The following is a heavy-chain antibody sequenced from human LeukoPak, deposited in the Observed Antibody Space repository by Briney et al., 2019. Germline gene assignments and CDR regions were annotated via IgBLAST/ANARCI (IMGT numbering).Heavy chain of an antibody. CDR3: ARRDYYGSGSPDF. CDR1: GFTFHVYD. Sequence: GGSPRLSCAASGFTFHVYDMSWVRQSPGKGLEWVSGINWNGDRTGYADSVKGRFTISRDNAKKSLYLQMNSLRAEDTALYYCARRDYYGSGSPDFWGQGTLVTVSS. CDR2: INWNGDRT. J-gene: IGHJ4*02. D-gene: IGHD3-10*01. V-gene: IGHV3-20*04.